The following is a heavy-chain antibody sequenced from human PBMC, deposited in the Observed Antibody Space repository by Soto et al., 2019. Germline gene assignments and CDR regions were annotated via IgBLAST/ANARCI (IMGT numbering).Heavy chain of an antibody. CDR3: AKVVAVAGGDYYYMDV. CDR1: GGSISSSSYY. Sequence: PSETLSLTCTVSGGSISSSSYYWGWIRQPPGKGLEWIGSIYYSGSTYYNPSLKSRVTISVDTSKNQFSLKLSSVTAADTAVYYCAKVVAVAGGDYYYMDVWGKGTTVTVSS. CDR2: IYYSGST. V-gene: IGHV4-39*01. D-gene: IGHD6-19*01. J-gene: IGHJ6*03.